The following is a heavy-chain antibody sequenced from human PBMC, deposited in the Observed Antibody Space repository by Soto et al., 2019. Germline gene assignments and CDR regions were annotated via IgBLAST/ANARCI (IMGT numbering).Heavy chain of an antibody. CDR1: GFTFSSYA. V-gene: IGHV3-23*01. CDR3: AKKIVGATGY. Sequence: GESLKISCAASGFTFSSYAMSWVRQAPGKGLEWVSAISGSGGSTYYADSVKGRFTISRDNSKNTLYLQMNSLRAEDTAVYYCAKKIVGATGYWGQGTLVTVSS. D-gene: IGHD1-26*01. J-gene: IGHJ4*02. CDR2: ISGSGGST.